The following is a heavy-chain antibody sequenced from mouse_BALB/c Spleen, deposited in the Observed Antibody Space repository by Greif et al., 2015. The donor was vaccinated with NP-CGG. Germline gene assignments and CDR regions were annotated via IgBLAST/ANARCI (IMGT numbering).Heavy chain of an antibody. J-gene: IGHJ4*01. D-gene: IGHD4-1*01. CDR1: GYTFTDYY. CDR2: IYPGSGNT. Sequence: QLQESGPELVKPGASVKISCKASGYTFTDYYINWVKQKPGQGLEWIGWIYPGSGNTKYNEKFKGKATLTVDTSSSTAYMQLSSLTSKDTAVYFCARRTGTEAMDYWGQGTSVTVSS. V-gene: IGHV1-84*02. CDR3: ARRTGTEAMDY.